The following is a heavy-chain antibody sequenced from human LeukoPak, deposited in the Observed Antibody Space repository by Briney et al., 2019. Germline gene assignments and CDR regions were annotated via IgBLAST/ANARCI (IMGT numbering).Heavy chain of an antibody. CDR1: GGSISSSDYY. D-gene: IGHD3-9*01. Sequence: SETLSLTCTVSGGSISSSDYYWDWIRQPPGKGLEWIGNIYYSGRTYFNPSLKSRVTISVDMSKNQFSLKLSSVTAADTAVYYCARAYYDILTGYQGYFQHWGQGTLVTVSS. V-gene: IGHV4-39*07. CDR3: ARAYYDILTGYQGYFQH. CDR2: IYYSGRT. J-gene: IGHJ1*01.